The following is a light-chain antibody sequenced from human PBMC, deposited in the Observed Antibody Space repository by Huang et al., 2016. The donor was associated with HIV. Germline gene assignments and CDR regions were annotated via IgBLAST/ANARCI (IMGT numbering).Light chain of an antibody. CDR3: QQYNTYQWT. Sequence: DIQMTQSPSTLSASIGDRVTITCRARESISSWLAWYQQKPGKAPKLLIYKASSLESGVPSRCSGSGSGTEFTLTISSLQPDDFATYYCQQYNTYQWTFGQGTKLEIK. V-gene: IGKV1-5*03. CDR1: ESISSW. J-gene: IGKJ1*01. CDR2: KAS.